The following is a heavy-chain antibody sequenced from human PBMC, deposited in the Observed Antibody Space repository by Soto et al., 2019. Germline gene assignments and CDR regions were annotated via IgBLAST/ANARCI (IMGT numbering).Heavy chain of an antibody. CDR3: ARDGKWDSGYDEDYYYYGMDV. D-gene: IGHD5-12*01. J-gene: IGHJ6*02. Sequence: QTLSLTCAISGDSVSSNSAAWNWIRQSPSRGLEWLGRTYYRSKWYNDYAVSVKSRITINPDTSKNQFSLQLNSVTPEDTAVYYCARDGKWDSGYDEDYYYYGMDVWGQGTTVTVSS. CDR1: GDSVSSNSAA. V-gene: IGHV6-1*01. CDR2: TYYRSKWYN.